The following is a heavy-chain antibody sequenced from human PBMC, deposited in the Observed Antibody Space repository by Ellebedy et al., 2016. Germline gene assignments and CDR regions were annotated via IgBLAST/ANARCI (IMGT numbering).Heavy chain of an antibody. CDR2: IYHSGST. CDR3: ARDYFNLIVVVPDAFDI. D-gene: IGHD3-22*01. CDR1: GYSISSGYY. J-gene: IGHJ3*02. Sequence: SETLSLXXTVSGYSISSGYYWGWIRQPPGKGLEWIGSIYHSGSTYYNPSLKSRVTISVDTSKNQFSLKLSSVTAADTAVYYCARDYFNLIVVVPDAFDIWGQGTMVTVSS. V-gene: IGHV4-38-2*02.